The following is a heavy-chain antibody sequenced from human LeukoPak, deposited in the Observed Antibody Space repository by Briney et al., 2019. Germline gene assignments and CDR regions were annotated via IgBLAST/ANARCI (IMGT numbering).Heavy chain of an antibody. CDR3: AREPVIVGASPTELNWFDP. CDR1: GYTFTSYY. D-gene: IGHD1-26*01. Sequence: ASVKVSCKASGYTFTSYYMHWVRQAPGQGLEWMGIINPSGGSTSYAQKFQGRVTMTRDTSTSTAYMELSSLRSEDTAVYYCAREPVIVGASPTELNWFDPWGQGTLVTVSS. CDR2: INPSGGST. V-gene: IGHV1-46*01. J-gene: IGHJ5*02.